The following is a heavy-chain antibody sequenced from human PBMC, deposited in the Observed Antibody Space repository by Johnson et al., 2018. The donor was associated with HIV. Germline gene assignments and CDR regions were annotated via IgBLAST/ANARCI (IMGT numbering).Heavy chain of an antibody. CDR2: ISYDGSNK. D-gene: IGHD3-22*01. CDR1: GFTFSSYG. Sequence: VQLVESGGGVVQPGRSLRLSCAASGFTFSSYGMHWVRQAPGKGLAWVAVISYDGSNKYYADSVKGRFTISRDNSKNTLYLQMNSLRAEDTAVYYCAKEQSVVVIGIGAFDIWGQGTMVTVSS. CDR3: AKEQSVVVIGIGAFDI. J-gene: IGHJ3*02. V-gene: IGHV3-30*18.